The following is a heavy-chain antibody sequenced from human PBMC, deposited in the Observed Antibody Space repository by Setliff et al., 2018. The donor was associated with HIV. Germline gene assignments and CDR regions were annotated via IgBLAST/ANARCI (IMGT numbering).Heavy chain of an antibody. CDR2: VNPNSGDT. Sequence: TCKASGYSFTDYFMHWVRQAPGQGLEWMGRVNPNSGDTNYAQKFQGRVTMTRHTSISTAYMELSRLTSDDTAVYYCAREGDVLSGYYVNWFDPWGQGTLVTVSS. CDR1: GYSFTDYF. D-gene: IGHD3-3*01. V-gene: IGHV1-2*06. J-gene: IGHJ5*02. CDR3: AREGDVLSGYYVNWFDP.